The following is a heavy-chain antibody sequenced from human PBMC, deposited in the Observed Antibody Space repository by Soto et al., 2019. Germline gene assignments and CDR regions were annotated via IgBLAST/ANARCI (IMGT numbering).Heavy chain of an antibody. CDR3: ARPSRTSGYLQPGFFDY. V-gene: IGHV4-34*02. Sequence: QVQLQQWGAGLLKPSETLSLTCAVYGGSFSGYHWSWLRQPPGKGLEWIGRCKDSGSTEYNPSLKSRVTISVDTSKNQFSLRLTSVTAADTAVYYCARPSRTSGYLQPGFFDYWGQGTLVTVSS. CDR2: CKDSGST. CDR1: GGSFSGYH. J-gene: IGHJ4*02. D-gene: IGHD5-12*01.